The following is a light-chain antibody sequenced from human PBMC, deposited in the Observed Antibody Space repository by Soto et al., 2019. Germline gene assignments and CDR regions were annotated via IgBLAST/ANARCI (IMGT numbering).Light chain of an antibody. V-gene: IGLV2-8*01. CDR1: SSDVGGYNY. J-gene: IGLJ1*01. CDR2: EVN. Sequence: QSALTQPPSASGSPGQSVAISCTGTSSDVGGYNYVSWYQQHQGKAPKLMIYEVNKRPSGVPDRFSGSKSGNTASLPVSGLQAEDEADYYCSSYAGSSNVFGTGTKLTVL. CDR3: SSYAGSSNV.